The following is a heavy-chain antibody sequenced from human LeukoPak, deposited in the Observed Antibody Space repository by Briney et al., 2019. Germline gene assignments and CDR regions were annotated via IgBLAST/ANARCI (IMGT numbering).Heavy chain of an antibody. V-gene: IGHV3-48*04. D-gene: IGHD1-1*01. CDR3: ARDHNYAFDN. CDR1: GFNFNIYG. CDR2: IGLSSGRI. Sequence: GGSLRLSCAASGFNFNIYGMNWVRQAPGKGLEWISYIGLSSGRIMYADSVKGRFTISGDNAKNSLYLQMNSLRVEDTAVYFCARDHNYAFDNWGQGILVTVSS. J-gene: IGHJ4*02.